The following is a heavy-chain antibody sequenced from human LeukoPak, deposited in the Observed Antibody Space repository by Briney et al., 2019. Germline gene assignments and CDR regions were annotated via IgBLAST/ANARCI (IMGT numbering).Heavy chain of an antibody. CDR3: ARGPQWATFDY. CDR1: GFTFSSYA. D-gene: IGHD1-26*01. Sequence: GGSLRLSCAASGFTFSSYAMHWVRQAPGKGLEWVAVISYDGSNKYYADSVKGRFTISRDNSKNTLYLQMNSLRAEDTAVYYCARGPQWATFDYWGQGTLVTVSS. J-gene: IGHJ4*02. V-gene: IGHV3-30-3*01. CDR2: ISYDGSNK.